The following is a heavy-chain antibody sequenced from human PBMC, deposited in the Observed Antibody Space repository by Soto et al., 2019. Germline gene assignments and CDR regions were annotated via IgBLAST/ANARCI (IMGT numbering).Heavy chain of an antibody. CDR2: INAGNGNT. CDR3: ARGGPPIDY. CDR1: GYTFTDYA. D-gene: IGHD3-10*01. Sequence: QVQLVQSGAEEKKPGASVKVSCKASGYTFTDYAMHWVRQAPGQRLEWMGWINAGNGNTKYSQKFQGRVTITRDTSANTAYMELSSLRSEDTAVYYCARGGPPIDYWGQGTLVTVSS. V-gene: IGHV1-3*05. J-gene: IGHJ4*02.